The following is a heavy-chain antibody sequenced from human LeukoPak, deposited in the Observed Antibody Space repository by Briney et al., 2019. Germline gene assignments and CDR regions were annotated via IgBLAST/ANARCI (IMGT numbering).Heavy chain of an antibody. V-gene: IGHV3-9*01. D-gene: IGHD3-9*01. CDR3: TRDLMDYDVSTGLHHYYMDV. Sequence: GGSLRLSCAASGFTFDDYAMHWVRQAPGKGLEWVSGISWNSGSIGYADSVKGRFTISRDDAKNTLFLQMNTLRVEDTAVYYCTRDLMDYDVSTGLHHYYMDVWGQGTTVTVSS. CDR2: ISWNSGSI. J-gene: IGHJ6*02. CDR1: GFTFDDYA.